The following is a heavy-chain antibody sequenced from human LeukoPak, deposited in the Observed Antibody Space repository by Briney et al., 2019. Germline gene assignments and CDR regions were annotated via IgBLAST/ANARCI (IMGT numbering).Heavy chain of an antibody. CDR2: IYYSGTT. J-gene: IGHJ6*02. Sequence: SETLSLTCTVSAYSISDGWVWGMIRQPPGKGLEWIANIYYSGTTNYNPSLKSRVTMSVDTSKNQFSLNLTSVTAADSAVYYCARQDYYYYGMDVWGQGTTVTVSS. CDR1: AYSISDGWV. V-gene: IGHV4-38-2*02. CDR3: ARQDYYYYGMDV.